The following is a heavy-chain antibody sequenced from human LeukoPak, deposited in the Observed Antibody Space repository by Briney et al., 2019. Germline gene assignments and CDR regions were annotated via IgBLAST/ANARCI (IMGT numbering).Heavy chain of an antibody. D-gene: IGHD3-22*01. CDR1: GFTFSSYE. V-gene: IGHV3-7*01. Sequence: PGGSLRLSCAASGFTFSSYEMSWVRQAPGKGLEWVANIKQDGSEKYYVDSVKGRFTISRDNAKNSLYLQMNSLRAEDTAVYYCARPRHNYYDSSGCFDYWGQGTLVTVSS. J-gene: IGHJ4*02. CDR2: IKQDGSEK. CDR3: ARPRHNYYDSSGCFDY.